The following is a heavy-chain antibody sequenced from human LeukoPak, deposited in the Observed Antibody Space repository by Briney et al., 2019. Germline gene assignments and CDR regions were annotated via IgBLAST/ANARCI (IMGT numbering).Heavy chain of an antibody. CDR3: ARNLLYYYDSSGYSAFDI. Sequence: PGGSLRLSCAASGFTFSDYYMSWIRQAPGKGLEWVANIKQDGSEKYYVDSVEGRFTISRDNAKNSLYLQMNSLRAEDTAVYYCARNLLYYYDSSGYSAFDIWGQGTMVTVSS. D-gene: IGHD3-22*01. CDR2: IKQDGSEK. CDR1: GFTFSDYY. V-gene: IGHV3-7*03. J-gene: IGHJ3*02.